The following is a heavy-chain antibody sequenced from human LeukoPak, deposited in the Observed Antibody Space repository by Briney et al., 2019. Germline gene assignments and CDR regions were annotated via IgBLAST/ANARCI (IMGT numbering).Heavy chain of an antibody. J-gene: IGHJ4*02. CDR1: GFTFSSYA. V-gene: IGHV3-30-3*01. CDR2: ISYDGSNK. Sequence: GGSLRLSCAASGFTFSSYAMHWVRQAPGKGLEWVAVISYDGSNKYYADSVKGRFTISRDNSKNTLYLQMNSLRAEDTAVYYCARASEVDYYFNYWGQGTLVTVSS. CDR3: ARASEVDYYFNY. D-gene: IGHD4/OR15-4a*01.